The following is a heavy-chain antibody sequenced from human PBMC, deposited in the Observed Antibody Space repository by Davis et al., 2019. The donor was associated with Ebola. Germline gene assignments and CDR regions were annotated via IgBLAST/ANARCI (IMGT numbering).Heavy chain of an antibody. CDR3: ARGVVGAAIYSLWNY. Sequence: MPGGSLRLSCAASGFTFSSYWMNWIRQPPGKGLEWIGEINHSGNTNYNPSLKSRVTMSVDTSKNQFSLKLSSVTAADTAVYYCARGVVGAAIYSLWNYWGQGTLVTVSS. J-gene: IGHJ4*02. D-gene: IGHD1-26*01. V-gene: IGHV4-34*01. CDR1: GFTFSSYW. CDR2: INHSGNT.